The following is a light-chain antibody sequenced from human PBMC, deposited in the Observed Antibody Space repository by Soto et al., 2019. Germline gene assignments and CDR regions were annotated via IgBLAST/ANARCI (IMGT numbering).Light chain of an antibody. CDR3: QQYNSWPPYT. CDR2: GAS. J-gene: IGKJ5*01. Sequence: EIVLTQSPATVSVSPGERATLSCRASQSVSSNLAWYQQKPGQAPTLLIYGASNRATGTPARFSGSGSGTEFTLTISRLQSEDFAVYYCQQYNSWPPYTFGQGTRLEIK. V-gene: IGKV3-15*01. CDR1: QSVSSN.